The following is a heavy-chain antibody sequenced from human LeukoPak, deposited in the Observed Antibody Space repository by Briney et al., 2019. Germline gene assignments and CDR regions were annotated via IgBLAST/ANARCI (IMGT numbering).Heavy chain of an antibody. CDR3: ARVNYGSGSYFYYYYYMDV. V-gene: IGHV4-39*07. Sequence: SETLSLTCTVSGGSIISNSYYWGWIRQPPGKGLEWIGSIYYSGSTYYNPSLKSRVTISVDTSKNQFSLKLSSVTAADTAVYYCARVNYGSGSYFYYYYYMDVWGKGTTVTISS. CDR2: IYYSGST. CDR1: GGSIISNSYY. D-gene: IGHD3-10*01. J-gene: IGHJ6*03.